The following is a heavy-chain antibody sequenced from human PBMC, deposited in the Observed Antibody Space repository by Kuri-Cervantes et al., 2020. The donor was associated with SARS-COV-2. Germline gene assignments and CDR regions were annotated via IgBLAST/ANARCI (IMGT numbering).Heavy chain of an antibody. V-gene: IGHV3-33*08. CDR1: GFTFSSYG. CDR3: ARLGGNYYYYYMDV. J-gene: IGHJ6*03. Sequence: GESLKISCAASGFTFSSYGMHWVRQAPGKGLEWVAVIWYDGSKKYYADSVKGRFTMSRDNSKNTLNLQMNSLRVEDTAVYYCARLGGNYYYYYMDVWGKGTTVTVSS. CDR2: IWYDGSKK. D-gene: IGHD1-1*01.